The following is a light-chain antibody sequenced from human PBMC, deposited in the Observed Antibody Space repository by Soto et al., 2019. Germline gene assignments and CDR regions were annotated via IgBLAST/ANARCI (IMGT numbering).Light chain of an antibody. Sequence: VVTQSPDSLTVPLGERATINCKSSRTVLSSFNNRNYLSWFQQKPGQPPKLLFSWASSRASGVPDRFNASGSGTDFTLTITSLQSEDVAVYYCHQHYSAPITFGQGTRLEIK. V-gene: IGKV4-1*01. CDR3: HQHYSAPIT. CDR1: RTVLSSFNNRNY. CDR2: WAS. J-gene: IGKJ5*01.